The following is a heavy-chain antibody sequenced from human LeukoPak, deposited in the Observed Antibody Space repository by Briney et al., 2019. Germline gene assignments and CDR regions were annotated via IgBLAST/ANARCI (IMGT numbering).Heavy chain of an antibody. Sequence: SETLSLTCTVSGGSISSSSYYWGWIRQPPGKGLEWIGSIYYSGSTYYNPSLKSRVTISVDTSKNQFSLKLSSVTAADTAVYYCAREYDGSGSYYYYYYMDVWGKGTTVTISS. CDR1: GGSISSSSYY. V-gene: IGHV4-39*02. D-gene: IGHD3-10*01. J-gene: IGHJ6*03. CDR2: IYYSGST. CDR3: AREYDGSGSYYYYYYMDV.